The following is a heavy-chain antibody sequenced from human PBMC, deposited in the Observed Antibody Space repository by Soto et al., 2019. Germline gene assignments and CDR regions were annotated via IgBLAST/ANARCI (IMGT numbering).Heavy chain of an antibody. CDR1: GDSVSSNSAA. Sequence: PSQTLSLTCAISGDSVSSNSAAWNWIRQSPSRGLEWLGRTYYRSKWYNDYAVSVKSRITINPDTSKNQFSLQLNSVTPEDTAVYYCAREGVYSSSWTYNWFDPWGQGTLVTVSS. D-gene: IGHD6-13*01. J-gene: IGHJ5*02. CDR3: AREGVYSSSWTYNWFDP. CDR2: TYYRSKWYN. V-gene: IGHV6-1*01.